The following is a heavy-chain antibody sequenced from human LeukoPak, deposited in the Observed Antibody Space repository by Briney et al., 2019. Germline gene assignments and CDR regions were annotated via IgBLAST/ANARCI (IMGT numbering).Heavy chain of an antibody. Sequence: ASVKVSCKASGFTFGSYGITWVRQAPGQGLEWMGWISVYNGNTKYAQKFQGRVTMTTDTSTDTAYMEMRSLRSDDTAVYYCARRAPEYLIEVVNYDYWGQGTLVTVSS. CDR2: ISVYNGNT. CDR3: ARRAPEYLIEVVNYDY. J-gene: IGHJ4*02. D-gene: IGHD2/OR15-2a*01. CDR1: GFTFGSYG. V-gene: IGHV1-18*01.